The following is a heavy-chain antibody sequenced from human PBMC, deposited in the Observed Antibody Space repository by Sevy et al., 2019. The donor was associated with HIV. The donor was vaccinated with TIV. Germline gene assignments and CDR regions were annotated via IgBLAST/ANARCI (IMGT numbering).Heavy chain of an antibody. V-gene: IGHV3-11*04. D-gene: IGHD6-19*01. CDR2: ISSSGSAI. CDR3: ARITGWRFDY. J-gene: IGHJ4*02. Sequence: GESLKISCAASGFTFSDYYMSWIRQAPGKGLEWISYISSSGSAIYYADSVKDRFTISRDNAKNSLYLQMNSLRAEDTAVYYCARITGWRFDYWGQGTLVTVSS. CDR1: GFTFSDYY.